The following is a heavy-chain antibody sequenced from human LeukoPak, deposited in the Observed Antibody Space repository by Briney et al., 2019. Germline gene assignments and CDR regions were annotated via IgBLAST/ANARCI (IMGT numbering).Heavy chain of an antibody. CDR1: GFTFSSCW. V-gene: IGHV3-7*03. D-gene: IGHD2-15*01. CDR3: ARDFALLRGDY. J-gene: IGHJ4*02. CDR2: IKQGGSEK. Sequence: GGSLRLSCAASGFTFSSCWMSWVRQAPGKGLEWVANIKQGGSEKYYVDSVKGRFTISRDNAKNSLYLQMNSLRAEDTAVYYCARDFALLRGDYWGQGTLVTVSS.